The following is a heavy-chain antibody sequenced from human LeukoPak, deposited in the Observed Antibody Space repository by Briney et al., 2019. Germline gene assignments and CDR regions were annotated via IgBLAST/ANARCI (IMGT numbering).Heavy chain of an antibody. Sequence: ASVKVSCKASGYSFTNYDINWVRQATGHGLEWMGWMNPNSGTVGYAQKFQGRVTMTRDTSISTAYMELSRLRSDDTAVYYCASTAGGWLRFSYFDYWGQGTLVTVSS. CDR3: ASTAGGWLRFSYFDY. CDR2: MNPNSGTV. J-gene: IGHJ4*02. D-gene: IGHD5-12*01. V-gene: IGHV1-8*01. CDR1: GYSFTNYD.